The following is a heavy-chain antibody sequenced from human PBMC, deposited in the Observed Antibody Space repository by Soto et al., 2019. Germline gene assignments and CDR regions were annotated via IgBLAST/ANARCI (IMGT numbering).Heavy chain of an antibody. Sequence: ASVKVSCKASGCTFTDYYMQWVRQAPGQGLEWMGWVNPNSGDTNSAQKFQGRVTVTRDTSISTAYMELSRLRSDDTAVYYCARVDNDSGGYYFDYWGQGTLVTVSS. V-gene: IGHV1-2*02. D-gene: IGHD1-26*01. CDR2: VNPNSGDT. J-gene: IGHJ4*01. CDR3: ARVDNDSGGYYFDY. CDR1: GCTFTDYY.